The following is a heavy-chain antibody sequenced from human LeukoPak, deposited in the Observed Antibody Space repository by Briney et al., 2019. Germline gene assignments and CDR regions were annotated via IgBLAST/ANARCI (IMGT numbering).Heavy chain of an antibody. J-gene: IGHJ4*02. Sequence: GGSLRLSCAASGFTFSSYAMSWVRQAPGKGLEWVSAISGSGGSTYYADSVKGRFTTSRDNSKNTLYLQMNSLRAEDTAVYYCAISIGGWAHHFDYWGQGTLVTVSS. CDR2: ISGSGGST. CDR3: AISIGGWAHHFDY. D-gene: IGHD6-19*01. V-gene: IGHV3-23*01. CDR1: GFTFSSYA.